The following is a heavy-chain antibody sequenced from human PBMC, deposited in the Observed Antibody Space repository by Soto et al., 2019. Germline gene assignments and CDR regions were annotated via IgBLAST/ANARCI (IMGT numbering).Heavy chain of an antibody. CDR1: AFTFRNYW. CDR3: ARASSSTSGAIDY. CDR2: IKEDGSEK. Sequence: EVQLVESGGGLVQPGGSLRLSCAASAFTFRNYWMSWVRQAPGKGLECVAKIKEDGSEKYYVDSVKGRVTISRDNAKNSVYLQMNSLTVEDTAMYYCARASSSTSGAIDYWGQGTLVTVSS. D-gene: IGHD2-2*01. V-gene: IGHV3-7*04. J-gene: IGHJ4*02.